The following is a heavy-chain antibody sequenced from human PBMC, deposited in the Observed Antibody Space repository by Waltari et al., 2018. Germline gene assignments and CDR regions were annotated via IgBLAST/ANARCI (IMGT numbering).Heavy chain of an antibody. J-gene: IGHJ6*03. D-gene: IGHD6-6*01. CDR3: ARGALSSSRRYYYYYMDV. CDR1: YTFTSYD. V-gene: IGHV1-8*03. CDR2: MNPNSGNT. Sequence: YTFTSYDINWVRQATGQGLEWMGWMNPNSGNTGYAQKFQGRVTITRNTSISTAYMELSSLRSEDTAVYYCARGALSSSRRYYYYYMDVWGKGTTVTVSS.